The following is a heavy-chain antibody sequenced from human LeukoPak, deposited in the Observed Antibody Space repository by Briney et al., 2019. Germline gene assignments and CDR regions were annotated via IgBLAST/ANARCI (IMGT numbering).Heavy chain of an antibody. D-gene: IGHD2-15*01. Sequence: GGSLRLSCAASGFTFSDYYMSWIRQAPGKGLEGVSYISSSSSYTNYADSVKGRFTISRDNAKNSLYLQMNSLRAEDTAVYYCARESRYCSGGSCTGAFDIWGQGTMVTVSS. V-gene: IGHV3-11*06. J-gene: IGHJ3*02. CDR2: ISSSSSYT. CDR1: GFTFSDYY. CDR3: ARESRYCSGGSCTGAFDI.